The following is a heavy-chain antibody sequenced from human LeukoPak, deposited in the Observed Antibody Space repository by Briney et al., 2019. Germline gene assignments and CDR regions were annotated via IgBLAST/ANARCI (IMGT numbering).Heavy chain of an antibody. CDR2: ISGSGGST. D-gene: IGHD6-13*01. CDR1: GFTFSSYA. J-gene: IGHJ4*02. Sequence: PGGSLRLSCAASGFTFSSYAMSWVRQAPGRGLEWVSAISGSGGSTYYADSVKGRFTISRDNSRDTLYLQMNNLRTEDTAVYYCARSNSSSWHYFDYWGQGTLVTVSS. CDR3: ARSNSSSWHYFDY. V-gene: IGHV3-23*01.